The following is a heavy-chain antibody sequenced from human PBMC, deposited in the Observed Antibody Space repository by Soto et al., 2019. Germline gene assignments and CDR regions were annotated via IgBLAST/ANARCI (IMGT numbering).Heavy chain of an antibody. CDR2: INPSGGST. CDR1: GYTFTTYY. CDR3: ARDTPTLGYCISTSCYYYYYGMDV. V-gene: IGHV1-46*01. D-gene: IGHD2-2*01. J-gene: IGHJ6*02. Sequence: GASVKVSCKASGYTFTTYYMHSLPQAPEQGLEWMGIINPSGGSTRYAQKFQGGVTMTRDTSTSTVYMELSSLRSDDTAVYYCARDTPTLGYCISTSCYYYYYGMDVWGQRTTVTVS.